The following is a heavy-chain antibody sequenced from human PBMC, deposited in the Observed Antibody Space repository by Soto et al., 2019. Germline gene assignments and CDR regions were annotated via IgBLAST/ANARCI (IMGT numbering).Heavy chain of an antibody. J-gene: IGHJ3*02. CDR1: GFTFSDYY. V-gene: IGHV3-11*01. CDR3: ARERRISWELKRGGLVGAFDM. D-gene: IGHD1-26*01. Sequence: QVQLVESGGGLVKPGGSLRLSCTASGFTFSDYYMSWVRQAPGKGLEWVSYISNSGFTIYYADSVKGRFTISRDNAKNSLYLQMSSLRAEDTAVYYCARERRISWELKRGGLVGAFDMWGQGTMVTVSS. CDR2: ISNSGFTI.